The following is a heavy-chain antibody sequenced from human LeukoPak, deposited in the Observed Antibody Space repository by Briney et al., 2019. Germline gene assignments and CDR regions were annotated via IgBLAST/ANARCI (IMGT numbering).Heavy chain of an antibody. CDR3: ASRTMTGFDL. Sequence: GASVKVSSKAPGYTFTTYGITWRRQAPGQGLEWRGWISTYNTNTNYAQNLQDRLIITPDTSTPTPSMELRSLRSDDPPEYICASRTMTGFDLWGQEPLFTVP. J-gene: IGHJ5*02. V-gene: IGHV1-18*01. D-gene: IGHD3-22*01. CDR1: GYTFTTYG. CDR2: ISTYNTNT.